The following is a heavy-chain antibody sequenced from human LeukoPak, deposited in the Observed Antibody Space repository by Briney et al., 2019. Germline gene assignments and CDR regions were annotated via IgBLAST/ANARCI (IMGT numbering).Heavy chain of an antibody. CDR2: IKPDGSLT. V-gene: IGHV3-74*01. D-gene: IGHD5-18*01. Sequence: PGGSLRLSCAASGFSFSNSYMEWVRQAPGKGLVWVSRIKPDGSLTAYAASVKGRFTISRDNAKNTLYLQMNSLRAEDTAVYYCARSLAGVDTARVYFDYWGQGTLVTVSS. J-gene: IGHJ4*02. CDR1: GFSFSNSY. CDR3: ARSLAGVDTARVYFDY.